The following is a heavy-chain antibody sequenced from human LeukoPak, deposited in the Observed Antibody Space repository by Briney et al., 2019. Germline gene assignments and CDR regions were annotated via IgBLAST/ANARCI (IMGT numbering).Heavy chain of an antibody. V-gene: IGHV3-74*01. CDR2: INSDGSST. D-gene: IGHD3-22*01. Sequence: GGSLRLSCAASGFTFSRYWMHWVRQAPGKGLVWVSRINSDGSSTTYADSVKGRVTISRDNAKNTLYLQMNSLRAEDTAVYYCAREFALGMIVVVEGYFDYWGQGTLVTVSS. CDR1: GFTFSRYW. J-gene: IGHJ4*02. CDR3: AREFALGMIVVVEGYFDY.